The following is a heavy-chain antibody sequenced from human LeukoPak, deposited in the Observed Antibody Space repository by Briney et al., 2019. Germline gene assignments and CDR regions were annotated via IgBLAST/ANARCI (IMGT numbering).Heavy chain of an antibody. CDR3: ARDPGVIPSI. Sequence: GGSLRLSCAASGFTFSSYSMNWVRQASGKGLEWISYISSTRSPIYYADSVKGRFTISRDNAKNSLYLQMNSLRDEDTAIYYCARDPGVIPSIWGQGTLVTVSS. CDR1: GFTFSSYS. V-gene: IGHV3-48*02. CDR2: ISSTRSPI. J-gene: IGHJ4*02. D-gene: IGHD3-10*01.